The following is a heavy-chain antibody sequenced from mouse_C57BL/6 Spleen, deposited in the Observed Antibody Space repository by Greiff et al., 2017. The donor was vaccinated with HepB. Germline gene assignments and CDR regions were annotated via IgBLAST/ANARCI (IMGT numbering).Heavy chain of an antibody. Sequence: EVHLVESRPELVKPGASVKISCKASGYSFTGYYMHWVKQSHGNILDWIGYIYPYNGVSSYNQKFKGKATLTVDKSSSTAYMELRSLTSEDSAVYYCARDGTTVPGSMDYWGQGTSVTVSS. CDR3: ARDGTTVPGSMDY. D-gene: IGHD1-1*01. CDR2: IYPYNGVS. V-gene: IGHV1-31*01. J-gene: IGHJ4*01. CDR1: GYSFTGYY.